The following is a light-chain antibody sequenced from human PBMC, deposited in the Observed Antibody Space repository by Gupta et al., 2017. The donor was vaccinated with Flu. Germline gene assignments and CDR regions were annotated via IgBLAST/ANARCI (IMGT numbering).Light chain of an antibody. CDR2: AAS. V-gene: IGKV1-39*01. J-gene: IGKJ1*01. CDR3: QQSYSTPST. Sequence: DIQMTQSPSSLSASVGDRVTIPCRASQSISSYLNWYQQKPGKAPKLLIYAASSLQSGVPSRFSGSGTGTDFTLTISSLQPEDFANYYCQQSYSTPSTFGQGTKVEIK. CDR1: QSISSY.